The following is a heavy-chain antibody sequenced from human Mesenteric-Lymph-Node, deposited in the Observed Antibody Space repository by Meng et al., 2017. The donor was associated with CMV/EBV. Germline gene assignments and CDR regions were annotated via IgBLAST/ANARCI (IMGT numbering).Heavy chain of an antibody. Sequence: TGSGGSISSVGDYWSWIRQHPGKRLEWIGYVYYSGSTYYNPSVKSRVTISLDTSKNQFSLNLASVTAADTAVYYCARNKNYGDYFDYWGQGTLVTVSS. D-gene: IGHD4/OR15-4a*01. J-gene: IGHJ4*02. V-gene: IGHV4-31*02. CDR2: VYYSGST. CDR1: GGSISSVGDY. CDR3: ARNKNYGDYFDY.